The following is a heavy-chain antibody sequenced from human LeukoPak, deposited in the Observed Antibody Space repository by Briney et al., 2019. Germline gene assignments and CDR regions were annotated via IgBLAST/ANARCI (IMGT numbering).Heavy chain of an antibody. CDR2: IYSGGST. D-gene: IGHD3-9*01. V-gene: IGHV3-66*01. Sequence: PGGSLRLSCAASGFTVSSNYMSWVRQAPGKGLEWVSVIYSGGSTYYADSVKGRFTISRDNSKNTLYLQMNSLRAEDTAVYYCAREGGYFDWLLDAFDIGGKGTMVTVS. J-gene: IGHJ3*02. CDR1: GFTVSSNY. CDR3: AREGGYFDWLLDAFDI.